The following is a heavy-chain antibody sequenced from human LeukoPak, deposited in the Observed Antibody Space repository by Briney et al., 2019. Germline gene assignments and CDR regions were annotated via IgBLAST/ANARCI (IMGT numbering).Heavy chain of an antibody. CDR3: ARDHPYYYGSGSYLSGESFDY. Sequence: ASVKVSCKASGYTFTGYYMYWVRQAPGQGLEWMGWINPNSGGTSYAQKFQGRVTMTRDTSISTAYMELSRLRSDDTAVYYCARDHPYYYGSGSYLSGESFDYWGQGTLVTVSS. CDR1: GYTFTGYY. V-gene: IGHV1-2*02. D-gene: IGHD3-10*01. CDR2: INPNSGGT. J-gene: IGHJ4*02.